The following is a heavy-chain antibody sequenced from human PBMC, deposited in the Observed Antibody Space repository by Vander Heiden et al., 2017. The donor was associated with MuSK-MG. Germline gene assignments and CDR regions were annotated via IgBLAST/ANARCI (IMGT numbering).Heavy chain of an antibody. CDR1: GFTFDDYA. D-gene: IGHD1-26*01. Sequence: EVQLVESGGGLVQPGRSLRLSCAASGFTFDDYAMHWVRQAPGKGLEWVSGISWNSGSIGYADSVKGRFTISRDNAKNSLYLKMNSMRAEETALYYCAKAPNGSYFAGYYFDYWGQGTLVTVYS. V-gene: IGHV3-9*01. CDR3: AKAPNGSYFAGYYFDY. J-gene: IGHJ4*02. CDR2: ISWNSGSI.